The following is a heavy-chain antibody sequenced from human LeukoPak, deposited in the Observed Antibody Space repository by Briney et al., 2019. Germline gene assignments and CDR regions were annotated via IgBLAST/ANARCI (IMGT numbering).Heavy chain of an antibody. CDR2: ITPMFGTS. CDR1: GGTFSSYA. D-gene: IGHD1-14*01. CDR3: ARDSSEFRSLLFH. J-gene: IGHJ1*01. Sequence: SVKVSCKASGGTFSSYAISWVRQSPGQGLEWMGGITPMFGTSNYAQRFQGRVTITADESTSTAYMELSSLRSEDTAVYYCARDSSEFRSLLFHWGQGTLVTVSS. V-gene: IGHV1-69*13.